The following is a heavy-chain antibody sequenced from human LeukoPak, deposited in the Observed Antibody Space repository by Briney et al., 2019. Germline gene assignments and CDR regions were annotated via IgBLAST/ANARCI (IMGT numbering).Heavy chain of an antibody. J-gene: IGHJ4*02. CDR2: IYYSGST. V-gene: IGHV4-39*01. Sequence: SETLSLTCTVSGGSISSSSYYWGWLRQPPGKGLEWIGSIYYSGSTYYNPSLKSRVTISVDTSKNQFSLKLSSVTAADTAVYYCARISLPIFGVVIISRDYWGQGTLVTVSS. CDR1: GGSISSSSYY. CDR3: ARISLPIFGVVIISRDY. D-gene: IGHD3-3*01.